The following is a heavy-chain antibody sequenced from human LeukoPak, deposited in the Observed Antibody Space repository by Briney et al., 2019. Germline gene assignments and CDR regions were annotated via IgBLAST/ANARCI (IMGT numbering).Heavy chain of an antibody. Sequence: GGSLRLSCAASEFTFSRYAMTWGRQAPGKGLEWVSVISVSGVTHYAESVKGRFTISRDNSKNTLYLLMISLIAEDTAVYYCAIIWNFDYSGQGTLVTVSS. CDR2: ISVSGVT. CDR3: AIIWNFDY. V-gene: IGHV3-23*01. D-gene: IGHD1-1*01. J-gene: IGHJ4*02. CDR1: EFTFSRYA.